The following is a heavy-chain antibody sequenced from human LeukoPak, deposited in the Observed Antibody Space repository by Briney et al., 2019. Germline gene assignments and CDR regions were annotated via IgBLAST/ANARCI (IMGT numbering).Heavy chain of an antibody. J-gene: IGHJ4*02. D-gene: IGHD3-10*01. CDR2: INPNSGGT. Sequence: ASVKVSCKESGYTFTSYYMHWVRQAPGQGLEWMGWINPNSGGTNYAQKFQGRVTMTRDTSISTAYMELSRLRSDDTAVYYCARSPGFGEPNGDYWGQGTLVTVSS. CDR3: ARSPGFGEPNGDY. CDR1: GYTFTSYY. V-gene: IGHV1-2*02.